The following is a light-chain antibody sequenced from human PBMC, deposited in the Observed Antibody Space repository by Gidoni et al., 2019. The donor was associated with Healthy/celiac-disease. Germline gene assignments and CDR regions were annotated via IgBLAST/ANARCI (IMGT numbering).Light chain of an antibody. CDR1: SRDVGGYNY. CDR3: SSYAGSRV. J-gene: IGLJ2*01. CDR2: EVS. V-gene: IGLV2-8*01. Sequence: SALTPTPSATGSRGQSVTISCTGTSRDVGGYNYVPWYQQHPGKAPKLMIYEVSKRPSGVPDRFSGSKSGNTASLTVSRLQAEDEADYYCSSYAGSRVFGGGTKLTVL.